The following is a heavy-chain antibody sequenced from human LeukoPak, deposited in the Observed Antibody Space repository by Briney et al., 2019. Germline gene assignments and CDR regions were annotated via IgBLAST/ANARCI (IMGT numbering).Heavy chain of an antibody. J-gene: IGHJ6*03. CDR1: GGSIRSDY. CDR2: IYYSGST. V-gene: IGHV4-59*01. CDR3: ARAQEEWLLVDTAMVPTGYYYYYMDV. D-gene: IGHD5-18*01. Sequence: PSETLSLTCTVSGGSIRSDYWSWIRQPPGKGLEWIGYIYYSGSTNYNPSLKSRVTISVDTTKNQFSLKLSSVTAADTAVYYCARAQEEWLLVDTAMVPTGYYYYYMDVWGKGTTVTVSS.